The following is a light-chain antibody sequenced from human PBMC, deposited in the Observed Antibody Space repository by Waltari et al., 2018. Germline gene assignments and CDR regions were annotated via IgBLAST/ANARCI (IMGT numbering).Light chain of an antibody. CDR1: SSNIGKNT. CDR3: ATWDDSLNGWV. V-gene: IGLV1-44*01. CDR2: KNG. J-gene: IGLJ3*02. Sequence: QSVLTQPPSASGTPGQRVTISCSGSSSNIGKNTVNWYQHLPGTSPKLLSYKNGHGPSGFPYRFSGSKAVTSASLAISGLQSEDEADYYCATWDDSLNGWVFGGGTKLTVL.